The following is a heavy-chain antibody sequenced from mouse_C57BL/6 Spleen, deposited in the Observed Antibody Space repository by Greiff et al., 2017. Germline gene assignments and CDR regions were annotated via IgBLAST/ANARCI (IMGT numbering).Heavy chain of an antibody. CDR2: INPSNGGT. CDR1: GYTFTSYW. J-gene: IGHJ1*03. V-gene: IGHV1-53*01. Sequence: QVQLQQPGTELVKPGASVKLSCKASGYTFTSYWMHWVKQRPGQGLEWIGNINPSNGGTNYNEKFKSKATLTVDKSSSTAYMQLSSLTSEDSAVYDCARFYLITTVVAPNWYFDVWGTGTTVTVSS. D-gene: IGHD1-1*01. CDR3: ARFYLITTVVAPNWYFDV.